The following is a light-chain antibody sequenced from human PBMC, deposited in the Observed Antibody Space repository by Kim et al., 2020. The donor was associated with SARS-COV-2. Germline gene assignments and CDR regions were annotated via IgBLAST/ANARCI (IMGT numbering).Light chain of an antibody. J-gene: IGLJ3*02. CDR1: SSDVGGYNY. Sequence: GLSVTIACTGTSSDVGGYNYVTWYQQHPGKAPELMIYDVSNRPSGVSNRFSGSKSGNTASLTISGLQAEDEADYYCSSYTSSSTWVFGGGTQLTVL. CDR2: DVS. CDR3: SSYTSSSTWV. V-gene: IGLV2-14*03.